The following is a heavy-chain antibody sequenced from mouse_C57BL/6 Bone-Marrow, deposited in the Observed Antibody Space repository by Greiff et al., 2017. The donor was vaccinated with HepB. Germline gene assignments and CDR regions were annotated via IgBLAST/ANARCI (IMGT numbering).Heavy chain of an antibody. D-gene: IGHD1-1*01. CDR1: GYSITSDY. J-gene: IGHJ1*03. CDR3: ARSVTTVVYWYFDV. V-gene: IGHV3-8*01. Sequence: VQLKESGPGLAKPSQPLSLTCSVTGYSITSDYWNWIRKFPGNKLEYMGYISYSGSTYYNPSLKSRISITRDTSKNQYYLQLNSVTTEDTATYYCARSVTTVVYWYFDVWGTGTTVTVSS. CDR2: ISYSGST.